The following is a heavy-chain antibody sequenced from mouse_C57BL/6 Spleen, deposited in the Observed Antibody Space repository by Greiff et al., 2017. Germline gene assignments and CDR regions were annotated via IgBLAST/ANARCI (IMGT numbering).Heavy chain of an antibody. CDR2: IDPSDSET. Sequence: VQLQQPGAELVRPGSSVKLSCKASGYTFTSYWMHWVKQRPIQGLEWIGNIDPSDSETHYNQKFKDKATLTVDKSSSTAYMQLSSLTSEDSAVYYCARSGYYGSSPRFAYWGQGTLVTVSA. D-gene: IGHD1-1*01. V-gene: IGHV1-52*01. J-gene: IGHJ3*01. CDR3: ARSGYYGSSPRFAY. CDR1: GYTFTSYW.